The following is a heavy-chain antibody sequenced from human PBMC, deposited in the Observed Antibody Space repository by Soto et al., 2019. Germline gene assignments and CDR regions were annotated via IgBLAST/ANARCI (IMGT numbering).Heavy chain of an antibody. D-gene: IGHD3-10*01. CDR2: IIPIFGTA. J-gene: IGHJ4*02. CDR3: ASHGYGSGTYYGY. V-gene: IGHV1-69*13. CDR1: GGTFSSYA. Sequence: SVKVSCKASGGTFSSYAISWVRQAPGQGLEWMGGIIPIFGTANYAQKFQGRVTITADESTSTAYMELSSLRSEDTAVYYCASHGYGSGTYYGYWGQGTLVPVSS.